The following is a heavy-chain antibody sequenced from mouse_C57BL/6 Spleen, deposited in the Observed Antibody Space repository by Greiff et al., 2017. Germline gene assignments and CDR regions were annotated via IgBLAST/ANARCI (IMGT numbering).Heavy chain of an antibody. J-gene: IGHJ1*03. V-gene: IGHV1-22*01. CDR2: INPNNGGT. D-gene: IGHD1-1*01. CDR1: GYTFTDYS. CDR3: ARGSYYGSSWYFDV. Sequence: VQLQQSGPELVKPGASVQMSCKASGYTFTDYSMHWVKQSHGKSLEWIGYINPNNGGTSYNQKFKGKATLTVNKSSSTAYMELRSLTSEDSAVYYCARGSYYGSSWYFDVWGTGTTGTVAA.